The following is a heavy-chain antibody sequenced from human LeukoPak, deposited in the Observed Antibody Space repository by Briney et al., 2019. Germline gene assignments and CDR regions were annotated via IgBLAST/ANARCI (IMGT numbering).Heavy chain of an antibody. CDR1: GFTFSSYE. D-gene: IGHD3-10*01. CDR2: ISSGGSTI. J-gene: IGHJ4*02. V-gene: IGHV3-48*03. CDR3: ARVSYYCGSGSRLDY. Sequence: PGGSLRLSCAGSGFTFSSYEMNWVRQPPGKGLEWGSYISSGGSTIFYADSVKGRFTVSRDNAKNSLYLQMNSLRAEDTAVYYCARVSYYCGSGSRLDYWGQGTLVTVSS.